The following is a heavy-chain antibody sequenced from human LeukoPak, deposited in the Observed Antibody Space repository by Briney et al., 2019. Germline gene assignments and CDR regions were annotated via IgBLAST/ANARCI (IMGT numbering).Heavy chain of an antibody. J-gene: IGHJ4*02. CDR1: GFTFSTYW. CDR3: TRDSGLTGYDLLDY. CDR2: IKNDGSEK. V-gene: IGHV3-7*01. D-gene: IGHD5-12*01. Sequence: QTGGSLRLSCAASGFTFSTYWITWVRQAPGKGLEWVANIKNDGSEKYYVDSVKGRFTISRDNAENSLFLQMNSLRVEDTAIYYCTRDSGLTGYDLLDYWGQGTLVTVSS.